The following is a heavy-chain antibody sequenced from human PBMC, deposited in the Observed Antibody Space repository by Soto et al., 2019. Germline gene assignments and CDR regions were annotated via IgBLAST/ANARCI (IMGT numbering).Heavy chain of an antibody. J-gene: IGHJ3*01. CDR1: GFSFGDYA. CDR2: ISGDGGYT. Sequence: EVQLAESGGGLVQPGRSLRLSCEASGFSFGDYAMNWVRQVPGQGLEWVSGISGDGGYTGYADSVKGRFTISRDNAKNAMYLQMNRLRVEDTDLYYCVKDEGGCKKISCKNAFDYWGQGTKVTVS. D-gene: IGHD2-2*01. V-gene: IGHV3-9*01. CDR3: VKDEGGCKKISCKNAFDY.